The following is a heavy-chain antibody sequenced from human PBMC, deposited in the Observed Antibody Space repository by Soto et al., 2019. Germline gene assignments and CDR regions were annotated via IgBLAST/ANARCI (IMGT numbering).Heavy chain of an antibody. CDR2: SIPIFGTA. Sequence: SVKVSCKASGGTFNNYAITWVRQAPGQGLEWMGGSIPIFGTANYAQKFQGRVTISVDESTSTAYMELSSLRSEDTAVYYCARGRGYSGDDHYYYFDMDVWGQGTTVTV. V-gene: IGHV1-69*13. D-gene: IGHD5-12*01. J-gene: IGHJ6*02. CDR1: GGTFNNYA. CDR3: ARGRGYSGDDHYYYFDMDV.